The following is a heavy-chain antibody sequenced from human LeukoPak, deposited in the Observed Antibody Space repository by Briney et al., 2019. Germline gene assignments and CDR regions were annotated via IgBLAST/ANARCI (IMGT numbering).Heavy chain of an antibody. Sequence: GGSLRLSCAASGFTVSSNYMSWVRQAPGKGLEWVSVIYSGGSTYYADSVKGRFTISRDNSKNPLYLQMNSLRAEDTAVYYCARGPQYYDILTGYYDYWGQGTLVTVSS. CDR1: GFTVSSNY. CDR2: IYSGGST. J-gene: IGHJ4*02. V-gene: IGHV3-66*01. D-gene: IGHD3-9*01. CDR3: ARGPQYYDILTGYYDY.